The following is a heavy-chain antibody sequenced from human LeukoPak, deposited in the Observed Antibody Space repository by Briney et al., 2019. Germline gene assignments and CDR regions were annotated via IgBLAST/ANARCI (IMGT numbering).Heavy chain of an antibody. Sequence: GGSLRLSCAASGFTFSSYAMTWVRQAPDKGLEWVSAISGSDGGTYYADSVKGRFTISRDDSQNTLYLQMNSLSAEDTAVYYCAKVETSGGANCYALDYWGQGTPVTASS. D-gene: IGHD2-2*01. CDR2: ISGSDGGT. CDR1: GFTFSSYA. CDR3: AKVETSGGANCYALDY. V-gene: IGHV3-23*01. J-gene: IGHJ4*02.